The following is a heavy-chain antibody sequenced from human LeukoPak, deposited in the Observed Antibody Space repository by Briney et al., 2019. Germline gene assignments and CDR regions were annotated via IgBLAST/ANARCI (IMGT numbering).Heavy chain of an antibody. V-gene: IGHV3-7*01. Sequence: GGSLRLSCLASGFSFSGYWMSWVRQAPGKGLEWVATIKGDGSEKYYVDSVKGRFSISRDNAKNSLYLQMNSLRAEDTAVYYCARDWAFRDGYNSHPSDYWGQGTLVTVSS. J-gene: IGHJ4*02. CDR1: GFSFSGYW. CDR3: ARDWAFRDGYNSHPSDY. CDR2: IKGDGSEK. D-gene: IGHD5-24*01.